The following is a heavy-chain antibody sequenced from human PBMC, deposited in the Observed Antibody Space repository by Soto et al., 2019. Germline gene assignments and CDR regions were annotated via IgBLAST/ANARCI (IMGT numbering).Heavy chain of an antibody. D-gene: IGHD3-10*01. Sequence: KPXEWLSLTGAVYGASFGGSYWSWIRQPPGKGLEWIGEINHSGSTNYNPSLKSRVTISVDTSKNQFSLKLSSVTAADKAVYYCARGGVLSFGELFSYYYYGMDVWGQGTTVTVSS. V-gene: IGHV4-34*01. CDR3: ARGGVLSFGELFSYYYYGMDV. CDR1: GASFGGSY. CDR2: INHSGST. J-gene: IGHJ6*02.